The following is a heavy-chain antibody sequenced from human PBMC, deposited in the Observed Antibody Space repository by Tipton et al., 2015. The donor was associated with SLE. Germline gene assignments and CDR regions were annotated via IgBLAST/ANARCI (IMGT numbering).Heavy chain of an antibody. J-gene: IGHJ4*02. Sequence: SLRLSCAASGFTFSSYAMHWVRQAPGKGLEWVAVISYDGSNKYYADSVKGRFTISRDNSKNTLYLQMNSLRAEDTAVYYCARDFSSSWSFDSWGQGTLVTVSS. CDR1: GFTFSSYA. V-gene: IGHV3-30*04. D-gene: IGHD6-13*01. CDR2: ISYDGSNK. CDR3: ARDFSSSWSFDS.